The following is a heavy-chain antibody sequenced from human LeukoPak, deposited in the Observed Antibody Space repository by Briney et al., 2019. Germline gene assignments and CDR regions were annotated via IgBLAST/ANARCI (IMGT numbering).Heavy chain of an antibody. V-gene: IGHV1-2*02. CDR3: AREDYYDSSGYYLPLDY. CDR1: GYTFTGYY. CDR2: INPNSGGT. D-gene: IGHD3-22*01. J-gene: IGHJ4*02. Sequence: ASVKVSCKASGYTFTGYYMHWVRQAPGQGLEWMGWINPNSGGTNYAQKFQGRVTMTRDTSISTAYMELSRLRSDDTAVYYCAREDYYDSSGYYLPLDYWGQGTLVTVSS.